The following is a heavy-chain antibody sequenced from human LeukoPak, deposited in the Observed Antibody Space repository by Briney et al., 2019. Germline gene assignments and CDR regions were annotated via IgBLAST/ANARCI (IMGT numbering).Heavy chain of an antibody. CDR3: AKGRGYCTGGSCYSDY. Sequence: QPRGSLRLSCAASGFTFSSYGMHWVRQAPGKGLEWVAFIRYDGSNKYYADSVKGRFTISRDNSKNTLYLQMNSLRVEDTAIYYCAKGRGYCTGGSCYSDYWGQGTLVTVSS. V-gene: IGHV3-30*02. CDR2: IRYDGSNK. CDR1: GFTFSSYG. D-gene: IGHD2-15*01. J-gene: IGHJ4*02.